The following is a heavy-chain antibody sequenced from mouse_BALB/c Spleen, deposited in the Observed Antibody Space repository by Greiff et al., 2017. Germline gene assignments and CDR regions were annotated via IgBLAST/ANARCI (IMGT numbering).Heavy chain of an antibody. CDR3: ARAWTTGGPWFAY. V-gene: IGHV3-2*02. CDR1: GYSITSDYA. CDR2: ISYSGST. Sequence: EVQLVESGPGLVKPSQSLSLTCTVTGYSITSDYAWNWIRQFPGNKLEWMGYISYSGSTSYNPSLKSRISITRDTSKNQFFLQLNSVTTEDTATYYCARAWTTGGPWFAYWGQGTLVTVSA. D-gene: IGHD1-1*01. J-gene: IGHJ3*01.